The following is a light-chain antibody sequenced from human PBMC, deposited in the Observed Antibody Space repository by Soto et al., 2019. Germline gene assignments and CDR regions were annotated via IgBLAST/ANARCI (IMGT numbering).Light chain of an antibody. Sequence: EIVMTQSPATLSVSPGERATLSCRASQSVSSNLAWYQQKPGQAPRLLIYGTYIRATGIPARFSGSGSVTEFTLTISSLQSEYFAVYYCQQYNNWPPLTFGGGTKVEIK. V-gene: IGKV3D-15*01. CDR2: GTY. CDR3: QQYNNWPPLT. J-gene: IGKJ4*01. CDR1: QSVSSN.